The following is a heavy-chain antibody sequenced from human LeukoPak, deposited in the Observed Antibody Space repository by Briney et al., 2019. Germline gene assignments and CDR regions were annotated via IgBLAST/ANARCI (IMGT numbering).Heavy chain of an antibody. Sequence: GGSLRLSCAASGFTFSVYYLTWIRQAPGKGLEWVSYISSSGSTIYYADSVKGRLTLSRDNARNSLYLQMNSLRAEDTAVYYCAREDIAVVPTGMNYYMDVWGKGTTVTVSS. CDR1: GFTFSVYY. J-gene: IGHJ6*03. V-gene: IGHV3-11*01. CDR2: ISSSGSTI. D-gene: IGHD2-2*01. CDR3: AREDIAVVPTGMNYYMDV.